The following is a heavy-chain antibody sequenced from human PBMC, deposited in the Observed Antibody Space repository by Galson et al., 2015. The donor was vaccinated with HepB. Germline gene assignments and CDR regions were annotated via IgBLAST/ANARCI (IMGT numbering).Heavy chain of an antibody. CDR3: ARDGAYYYGSSGYFTPYWYFDL. J-gene: IGHJ2*01. V-gene: IGHV3-21*01. CDR1: GFTFSTYT. D-gene: IGHD3-22*01. CDR2: ITSSSSYI. Sequence: SLRLSCAASGFTFSTYTMNWVRQAPGKGLEWVSSITSSSSYIRYADSVKGRFTISRDNAKNSLYLQMNSLRAEDTAVYYCARDGAYYYGSSGYFTPYWYFDLWGRGTLVTVSS.